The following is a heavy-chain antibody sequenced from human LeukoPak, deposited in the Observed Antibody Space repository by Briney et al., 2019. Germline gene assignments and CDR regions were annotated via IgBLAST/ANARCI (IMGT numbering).Heavy chain of an antibody. J-gene: IGHJ4*02. V-gene: IGHV4-38-2*01. D-gene: IGHD2/OR15-2a*01. CDR1: GYSISSGYY. CDR3: ARLSDLTQFDY. CDR2: IYHSGST. Sequence: PSETLSLTCAVSGYSISSGYYCGWIRQPPGKGLEWIGSIYHSGSTYYIPSLKSRVTISVDTSKNQFSLKLSSVTAADTAVYYCARLSDLTQFDYWGQGTLVTVSS.